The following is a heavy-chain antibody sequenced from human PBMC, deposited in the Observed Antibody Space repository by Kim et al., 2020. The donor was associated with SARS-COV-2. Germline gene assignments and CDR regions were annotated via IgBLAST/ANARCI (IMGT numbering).Heavy chain of an antibody. V-gene: IGHV3-30*04. Sequence: GGSLRLSCAASGFTFSSYAMHWVRQAPGKGLEWVAVISYDGSKKYYADSVKGRFTISRDNSKNTLYLQMNSLRAEDTAVYYCARAGSGSYYPLDNWGQGTLVSVSS. CDR1: GFTFSSYA. J-gene: IGHJ4*01. CDR2: ISYDGSKK. D-gene: IGHD3-10*01. CDR3: ARAGSGSYYPLDN.